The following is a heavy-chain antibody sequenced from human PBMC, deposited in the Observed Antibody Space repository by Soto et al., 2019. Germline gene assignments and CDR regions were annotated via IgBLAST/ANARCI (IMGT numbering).Heavy chain of an antibody. CDR1: GYTFTGYC. V-gene: IGHV1-2*02. Sequence: WASVKVSCKASGYTFTGYCMHWVRQAPGQGLEWMGWINPNSGGTNYAQKFQGRVTMTRDTSISTAYMELSRLRSDDTAVYYCASPHLTHDAFDIWGQGTMVTVSS. D-gene: IGHD7-27*01. CDR3: ASPHLTHDAFDI. J-gene: IGHJ3*02. CDR2: INPNSGGT.